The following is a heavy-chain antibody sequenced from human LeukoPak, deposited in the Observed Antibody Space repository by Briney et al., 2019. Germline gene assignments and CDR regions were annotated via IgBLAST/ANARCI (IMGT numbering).Heavy chain of an antibody. J-gene: IGHJ5*02. V-gene: IGHV1-3*01. CDR1: GYTFTSYA. CDR3: ARAMVRNLTNWFDP. Sequence: ASVKVSCKASGYTFTSYAMHWVRQAPGQRLEWMGWINAGNGNTKYSQKFQGRVTITRDTSASTAYMELSSLRSEDTAVYYCARAMVRNLTNWFDPWGQGTLVTVSS. CDR2: INAGNGNT. D-gene: IGHD3-10*01.